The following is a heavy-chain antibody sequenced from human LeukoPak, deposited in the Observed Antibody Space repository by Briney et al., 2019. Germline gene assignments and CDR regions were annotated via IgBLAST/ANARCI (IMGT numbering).Heavy chain of an antibody. CDR3: ARDYPYPNDYGDYENYYYYYGMDV. CDR1: GGSISSYY. D-gene: IGHD4-17*01. Sequence: PSETLSLTCTVSGGSISSYYWSWIRQPPGKGLEWIGYIYYSGSTNYNPPLKSRVTISVDTSKNQFSLKLSSVTAADTAVYYCARDYPYPNDYGDYENYYYYYGMDVWGQGTTVTVSS. V-gene: IGHV4-59*12. CDR2: IYYSGST. J-gene: IGHJ6*02.